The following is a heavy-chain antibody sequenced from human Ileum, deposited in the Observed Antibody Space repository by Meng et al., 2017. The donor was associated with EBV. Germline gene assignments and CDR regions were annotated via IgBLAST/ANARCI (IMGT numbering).Heavy chain of an antibody. CDR1: GDSVSGNSAA. J-gene: IGHJ1*01. Sequence: QVQLKQAGHGLGQPSQTLSLPGAISGDSVSGNSAAWHWIRQSPSRGLEWLGRTYYRSKWYYDYAVSVKSRMTINPDTSKNQFSLQLNSVTPEDTAVYYCARGAYTSTWFWGQGTLVTVSS. CDR2: TYYRSKWYY. V-gene: IGHV6-1*01. D-gene: IGHD6-13*01. CDR3: ARGAYTSTWF.